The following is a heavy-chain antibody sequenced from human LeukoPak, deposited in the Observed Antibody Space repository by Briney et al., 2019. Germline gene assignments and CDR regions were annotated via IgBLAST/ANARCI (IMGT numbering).Heavy chain of an antibody. CDR1: GGSISSYY. J-gene: IGHJ4*02. D-gene: IGHD3-22*01. V-gene: IGHV4-59*01. CDR3: AREFANYDSSGYSLFDY. Sequence: PSETLSLTCTVSGGSISSYYWSWIRQPPGKGLEWIGYIYYSGSTNYNPSLKSRVTISVDTSKNQFSLKLSSVTAADTAVYYCAREFANYDSSGYSLFDYWGQGTLVTVSS. CDR2: IYYSGST.